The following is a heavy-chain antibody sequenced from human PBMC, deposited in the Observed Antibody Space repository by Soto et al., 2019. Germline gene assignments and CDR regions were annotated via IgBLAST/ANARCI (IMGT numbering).Heavy chain of an antibody. CDR2: IIPIFGTA. V-gene: IGHV1-69*13. CDR3: AKSYGVTIFGVADYYYGMDV. J-gene: IGHJ6*02. D-gene: IGHD3-3*01. Sequence: SVKVSCQASGGTFSSYSISWVRQAPGQGLEWMGGIIPIFGTANYAQKFQGRVTITADESTSTAYMELSSLRPEDTAVYYCAKSYGVTIFGVADYYYGMDVWGQGTTVTVSS. CDR1: GGTFSSYS.